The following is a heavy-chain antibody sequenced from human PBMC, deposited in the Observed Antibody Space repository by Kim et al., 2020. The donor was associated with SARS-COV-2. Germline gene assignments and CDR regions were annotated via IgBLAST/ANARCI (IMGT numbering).Heavy chain of an antibody. J-gene: IGHJ4*02. CDR2: FSAGGGST. CDR1: GFTFSSYA. Sequence: GGSLRLSCAASGFTFSSYAMNWVRQAPGKGLEWVSGFSAGGGSTFHADSVKGRFTISRDNSKNTLYLQMNSLRAEDTAVYYCAKGSDGNTYSGADYWGQGTLVTVSS. V-gene: IGHV3-23*01. CDR3: AKGSDGNTYSGADY. D-gene: IGHD2-15*01.